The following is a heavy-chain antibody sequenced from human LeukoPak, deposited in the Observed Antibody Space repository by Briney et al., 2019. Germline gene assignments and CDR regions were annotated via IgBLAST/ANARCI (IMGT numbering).Heavy chain of an antibody. CDR3: ARGGYYDFWSGYNLPYYFDY. Sequence: PSETLSLTCTVSGGSISSYYWSWIRQPPGKGLEWIGYIYYSGSTNYNPSLKSRVTISVDTSKNQFSLKLSSVTAADTAVYYCARGGYYDFWSGYNLPYYFDYWGQGTLVTVSS. J-gene: IGHJ4*02. CDR1: GGSISSYY. D-gene: IGHD3-3*01. CDR2: IYYSGST. V-gene: IGHV4-59*01.